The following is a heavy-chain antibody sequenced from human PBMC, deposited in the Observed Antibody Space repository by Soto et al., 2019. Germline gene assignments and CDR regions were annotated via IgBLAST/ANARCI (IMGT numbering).Heavy chain of an antibody. V-gene: IGHV1-46*01. J-gene: IGHJ3*01. CDR2: VDPSRGSA. Sequence: QAQLLQSGAEVKKPGASVKVSCKASGYTFINYFIHWVRQAPGQRLEWIGIVDPSRGSADYAQKFQGRVTTTTDVSTRTVFMDLSSLRSEDTAVYYCARPLIGNTVDLWGQGTTVIVSS. D-gene: IGHD1-7*01. CDR3: ARPLIGNTVDL. CDR1: GYTFINYF.